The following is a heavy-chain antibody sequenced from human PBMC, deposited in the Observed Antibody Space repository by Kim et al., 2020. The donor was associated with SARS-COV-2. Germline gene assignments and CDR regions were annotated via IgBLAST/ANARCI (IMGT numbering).Heavy chain of an antibody. D-gene: IGHD6-13*01. CDR3: ARGRTAAGAIRRGGEYYFDY. CDR2: INHMGST. CDR1: GGSFSGYY. J-gene: IGHJ4*02. Sequence: SETLSLTCAVYGGSFSGYYWSWIRQPPGKGLEWIGEINHMGSTNYNPSLKSRVTISVDTSNNQFSLKLSSVTAADTAVYYCARGRTAAGAIRRGGEYYFDYWGQGTLVTVSS. V-gene: IGHV4-34*01.